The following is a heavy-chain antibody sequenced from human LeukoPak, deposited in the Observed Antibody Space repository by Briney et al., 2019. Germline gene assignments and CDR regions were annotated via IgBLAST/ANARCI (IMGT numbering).Heavy chain of an antibody. D-gene: IGHD2-8*02. Sequence: SETLSLTCTVSGGSMSSHYWSWIRQPPGRGREGMGYIYYSGSTNYNPSLKSRVTISVDTSKNQFSLTLSSVTAADTAVYYCARDLWSDNWFDPWGQGTLVTVSS. CDR3: ARDLWSDNWFDP. J-gene: IGHJ5*02. CDR2: IYYSGST. CDR1: GGSMSSHY. V-gene: IGHV4-59*11.